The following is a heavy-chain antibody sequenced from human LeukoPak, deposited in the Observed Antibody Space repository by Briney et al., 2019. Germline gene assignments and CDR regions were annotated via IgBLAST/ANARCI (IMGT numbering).Heavy chain of an antibody. D-gene: IGHD1/OR15-1a*01. V-gene: IGHV3-7*01. CDR1: GFTFSDFW. CDR3: ARDPASGNNPY. CDR2: IKQDGSVT. Sequence: GGSLRLSCAASGFTFSDFWMTWVRQAPGKGLEWVANIKQDGSVTNHVESVRGRFTISRDNPKNSLYLQMSSLGVEDTAVYYCARDPASGNNPYWGQGTLVTVSS. J-gene: IGHJ4*02.